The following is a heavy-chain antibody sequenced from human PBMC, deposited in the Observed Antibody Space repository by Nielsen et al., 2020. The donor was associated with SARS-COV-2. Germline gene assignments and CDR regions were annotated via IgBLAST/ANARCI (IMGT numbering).Heavy chain of an antibody. D-gene: IGHD2-21*02. V-gene: IGHV3-9*01. CDR3: AREITAYYGMDV. CDR2: ISWNSGSI. J-gene: IGHJ6*02. CDR1: GFTFDDYA. Sequence: GGSLRLSCAASGFTFDDYAMHWVRQAPGKGLEWVSGISWNSGSIGYADSVKGRFTISRDNSKNTLYLQMNSLRAEDTAVYYCAREITAYYGMDVWGQGTTVTVSS.